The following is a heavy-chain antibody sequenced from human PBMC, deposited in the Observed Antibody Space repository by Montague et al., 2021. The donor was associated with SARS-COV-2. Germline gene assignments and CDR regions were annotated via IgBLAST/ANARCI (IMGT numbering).Heavy chain of an antibody. Sequence: SETLSLTCTVSGGSISGYYWTWMRQPPGKGLECIGYTSYSGSTDYNPSLKSRVTISIDTSKNQFSLKLSSVTAADTAVYYCARWGEYYDSPYYYYAMDVWGQGTTVTVSS. V-gene: IGHV4-59*12. CDR3: ARWGEYYDSPYYYYAMDV. CDR2: TSYSGST. CDR1: GGSISGYY. J-gene: IGHJ6*02. D-gene: IGHD3-3*01.